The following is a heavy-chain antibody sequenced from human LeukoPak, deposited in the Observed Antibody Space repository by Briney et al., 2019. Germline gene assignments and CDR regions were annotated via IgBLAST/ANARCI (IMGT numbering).Heavy chain of an antibody. J-gene: IGHJ3*02. CDR1: GGSISSSSYY. D-gene: IGHD1-26*01. CDR3: ARHVEWELHGAFDI. CDR2: IYYSGST. V-gene: IGHV4-39*01. Sequence: SETLSLTCTVSGGSISSSSYYWGWIRQPPGKGLEWFGSIYYSGSTYYNPSLKSRVTISVDTSKNQFSLKLSSVTAADTAVYYCARHVEWELHGAFDIWGQGTMVTVSS.